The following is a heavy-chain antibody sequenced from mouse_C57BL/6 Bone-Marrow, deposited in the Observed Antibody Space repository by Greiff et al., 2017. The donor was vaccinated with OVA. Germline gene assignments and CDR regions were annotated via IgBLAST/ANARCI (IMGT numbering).Heavy chain of an antibody. D-gene: IGHD2-3*01. J-gene: IGHJ4*01. V-gene: IGHV5-17*01. CDR2: IRSGSSTI. CDR1: GFTFSAYG. Sequence: EVHLVESGGGLVKPGGSLKLSCAASGFTFSAYGMHWVRQAPEKGLEWVAYIRSGSSTIYYADKVKGRFNNSRDNAKNTLFLQMTSLRSEDTAMYYCANSGYYVEAMDYWGQGTSVTVSS. CDR3: ANSGYYVEAMDY.